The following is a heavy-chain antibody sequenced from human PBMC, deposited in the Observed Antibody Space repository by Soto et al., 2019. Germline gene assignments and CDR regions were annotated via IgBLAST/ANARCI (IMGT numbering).Heavy chain of an antibody. Sequence: GASVKVSCKASGYTFTRNGISWVRQAPGQGLEWMGWISAYNGNTNYAQKVQGRVTMTTDTSTSTAYMELRSLRSDDTAVYYCARDGSTMTPAYWGQGTLVTVSS. CDR1: GYTFTRNG. CDR3: ARDGSTMTPAY. CDR2: ISAYNGNT. D-gene: IGHD2-2*01. V-gene: IGHV1-18*01. J-gene: IGHJ4*02.